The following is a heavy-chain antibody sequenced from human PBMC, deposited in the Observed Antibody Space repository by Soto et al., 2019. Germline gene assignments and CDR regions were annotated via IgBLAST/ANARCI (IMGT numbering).Heavy chain of an antibody. D-gene: IGHD6-19*01. V-gene: IGHV4-59*01. CDR2: IYYSGST. CDR1: GGSISSYY. J-gene: IGHJ4*02. Sequence: SETLSLTCTVSGGSISSYYWSWIRQPPGKGLEWIGYIYYSGSTNYNPSLKSRVTMSVDTSKNQFSLKLSSVTAADTAVYYCARDLTVAGTGLDYWGQGTLVTVSS. CDR3: ARDLTVAGTGLDY.